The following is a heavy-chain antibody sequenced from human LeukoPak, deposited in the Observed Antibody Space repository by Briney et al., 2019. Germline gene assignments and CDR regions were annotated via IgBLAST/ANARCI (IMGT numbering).Heavy chain of an antibody. Sequence: PGRSLRLSCAASGFTFNTYGMNWVRQAPGKGLEWVSSISSSSSYIYYADSVKGRFTISRDNAKNSLYLQMNSLRVEDTAVYYCARRRDGYNLLPDYWGQGTLVTVSS. J-gene: IGHJ4*02. CDR3: ARRRDGYNLLPDY. V-gene: IGHV3-21*01. D-gene: IGHD5-24*01. CDR2: ISSSSSYI. CDR1: GFTFNTYG.